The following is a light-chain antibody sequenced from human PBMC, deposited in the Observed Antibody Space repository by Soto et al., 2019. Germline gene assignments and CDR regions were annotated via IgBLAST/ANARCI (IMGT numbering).Light chain of an antibody. CDR1: QNVKTR. J-gene: IGKJ4*01. CDR3: QQYDEWPLT. Sequence: EKVMTQSPATLSVSPGERATLSCRASQNVKTRLAWYQQKPGQAPRLLISDAFTRATGIPARFSGSAFGTEFTLTISSLQSEDFAVYYCQQYDEWPLTFGGGTKVDIK. CDR2: DAF. V-gene: IGKV3-15*01.